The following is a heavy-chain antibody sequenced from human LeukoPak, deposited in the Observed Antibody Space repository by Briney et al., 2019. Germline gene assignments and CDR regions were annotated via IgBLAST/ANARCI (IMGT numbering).Heavy chain of an antibody. CDR2: ISVSGDNT. J-gene: IGHJ4*02. CDR1: GLTFSNYD. D-gene: IGHD3-16*02. Sequence: PGGSLRLSCVASGLTFSNYDMSWVRQAPGKGLEWVSTISVSGDNTYYPDSVKGRFTISRDNSENTLYLQMNSLRADDTAVYYCAYRTGFDYWGQGTLVTASS. V-gene: IGHV3-23*01. CDR3: AYRTGFDY.